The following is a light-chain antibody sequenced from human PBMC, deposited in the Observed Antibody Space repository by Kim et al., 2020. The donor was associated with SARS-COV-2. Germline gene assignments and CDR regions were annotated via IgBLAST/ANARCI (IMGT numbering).Light chain of an antibody. CDR2: RDS. V-gene: IGLV3-1*01. CDR3: QTWDSSGV. CDR1: KLGDKY. Sequence: VSVSPGQAASITCSGDKLGDKYTCWYQQKPGQSPVLVIYRDSRRPSGIPERFSGSNSGNTATLTISGTQAMDEADYYWQTWDSSGVFGGGTQLTVL. J-gene: IGLJ2*01.